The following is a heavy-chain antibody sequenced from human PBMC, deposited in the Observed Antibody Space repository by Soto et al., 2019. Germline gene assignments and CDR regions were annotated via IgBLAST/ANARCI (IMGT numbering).Heavy chain of an antibody. CDR1: GGSISSSSYY. J-gene: IGHJ4*02. V-gene: IGHV4-39*01. CDR3: ASGVDTAMEFDY. CDR2: IYYSGST. Sequence: SETLSLTCTVSGGSISSSSYYWGWIRQPPGKGLERIGSIYYSGSTYYNPSLKSRVTISVDTSKNQFSLKLISVTAADTAVYYCASGVDTAMEFDYWGQGTLVTVSS. D-gene: IGHD5-18*01.